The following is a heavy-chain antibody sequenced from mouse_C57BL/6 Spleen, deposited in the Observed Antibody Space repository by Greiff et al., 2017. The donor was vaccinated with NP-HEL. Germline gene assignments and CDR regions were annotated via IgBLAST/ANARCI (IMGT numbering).Heavy chain of an antibody. D-gene: IGHD1-1*01. CDR1: GFNIKDDY. CDR2: IDPENGDT. Sequence: VQLQQSGAELVRPGASVKLSCTASGFNIKDDYMHWVKQRPEQGLEWIGWIDPENGDTEYASKFQGKATITADTSSNTAYLQLSSLTSEDTAVYYCTFGSSPFAYWGQGTLVTVSA. CDR3: TFGSSPFAY. V-gene: IGHV14-4*01. J-gene: IGHJ3*01.